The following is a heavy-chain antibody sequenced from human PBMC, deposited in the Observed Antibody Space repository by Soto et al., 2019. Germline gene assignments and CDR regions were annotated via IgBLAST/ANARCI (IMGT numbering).Heavy chain of an antibody. Sequence: EVHLLESGGGLVQPGGSLRLPCAASGFSFSSFAMSWVRQTPGKGLEWVSGINGRGDATYYADSVRGRFTISRDNSKNTLYLQMDSLRAEDTAVYYCAKESEPTGIPFFDYWGQGTLVTDSS. CDR1: GFSFSSFA. J-gene: IGHJ4*02. CDR2: INGRGDAT. CDR3: AKESEPTGIPFFDY. D-gene: IGHD1-1*01. V-gene: IGHV3-23*01.